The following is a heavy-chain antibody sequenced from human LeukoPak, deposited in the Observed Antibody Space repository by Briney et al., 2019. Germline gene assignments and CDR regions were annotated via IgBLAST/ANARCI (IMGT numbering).Heavy chain of an antibody. D-gene: IGHD2-2*01. J-gene: IGHJ3*02. Sequence: SETLSLTCTVSGGSISSYYWSWIRQPPGKGLEWIGYIYYSGSTNYNPSLKSRVTISVDTSKNQFSLKLSSVTAADTAVYYCAREVVVPAASDAFDIWGQGTMVTVSS. CDR2: IYYSGST. CDR3: AREVVVPAASDAFDI. V-gene: IGHV4-59*12. CDR1: GGSISSYY.